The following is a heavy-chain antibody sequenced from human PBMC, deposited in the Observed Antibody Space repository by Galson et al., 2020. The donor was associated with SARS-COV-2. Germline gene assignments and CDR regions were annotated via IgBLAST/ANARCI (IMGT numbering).Heavy chain of an antibody. CDR3: ARDYYDSSGSNALEI. Sequence: SLKIYCAASGFTFSSYAMHWVRQAPGKGLEWVAAISYDGSNKYYADSVKGRFTISRDNSKNTLYLQMHSLRAEDTAVYDCARDYYDSSGSNALEIWSQGTIVTVTS. J-gene: IGHJ3*02. V-gene: IGHV3-30*04. D-gene: IGHD3-22*01. CDR2: ISYDGSNK. CDR1: GFTFSSYA.